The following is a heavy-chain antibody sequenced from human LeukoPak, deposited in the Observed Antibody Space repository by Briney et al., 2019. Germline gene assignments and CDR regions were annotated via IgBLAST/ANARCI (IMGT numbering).Heavy chain of an antibody. Sequence: GGSLRLSCAASGFTFSTYWMHWVRQAPGKGLVWVSRINTDGSSTSYADSVKGRFTISRDNAKNTLYLQMSSLRAEDTAVYYCARSTIAAQGPTNYWGQGTLVTVSS. CDR2: INTDGSST. J-gene: IGHJ4*02. CDR1: GFTFSTYW. D-gene: IGHD6-13*01. CDR3: ARSTIAAQGPTNY. V-gene: IGHV3-74*01.